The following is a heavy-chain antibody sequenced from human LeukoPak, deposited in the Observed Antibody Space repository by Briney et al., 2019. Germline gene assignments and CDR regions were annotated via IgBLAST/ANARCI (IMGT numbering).Heavy chain of an antibody. Sequence: PSETLSLTCAVSGGSISSGGYSWSWIRQPPGKGLEWIGYIYHSGSTYYNPSLKSRVTISVDRSKNQSSLKLSSVTAADTAVYYCAREGVGDWSNWFDPWGQGTLVTVSS. CDR2: IYHSGST. J-gene: IGHJ5*02. V-gene: IGHV4-30-2*01. CDR3: AREGVGDWSNWFDP. D-gene: IGHD3/OR15-3a*01. CDR1: GGSISSGGYS.